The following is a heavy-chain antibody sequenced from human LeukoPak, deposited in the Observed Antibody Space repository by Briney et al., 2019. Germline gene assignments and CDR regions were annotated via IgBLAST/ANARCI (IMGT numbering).Heavy chain of an antibody. CDR2: IYCSGNT. CDR3: ATIGYCTRTTCPFNYYYYYMDV. Sequence: SETLSLTCSVSGGSISTSTYYWGWIRQPPGKGLEWIGSIYCSGNTYYNPSLKSRITISVDTSKNQFSLKLSSVTAADTAVYYCATIGYCTRTTCPFNYYYYYMDVWGKGTTVTVSS. D-gene: IGHD2-2*01. CDR1: GGSISTSTYY. J-gene: IGHJ6*03. V-gene: IGHV4-39*01.